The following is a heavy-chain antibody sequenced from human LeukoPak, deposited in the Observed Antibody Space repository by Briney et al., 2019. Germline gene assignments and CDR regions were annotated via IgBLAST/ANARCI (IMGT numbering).Heavy chain of an antibody. Sequence: GGSLRLSCAASGFTFSNYWMHWVRQAPGKGLVWVSRIKSDGSSTNYADSVKGRFTISRDNSKNTLYLQMNSLRAEDTAVYYCASNPAGPTVASGDYWGQGTLVTVSS. CDR2: IKSDGSST. CDR1: GFTFSNYW. CDR3: ASNPAGPTVASGDY. V-gene: IGHV3-74*01. J-gene: IGHJ4*02. D-gene: IGHD4-23*01.